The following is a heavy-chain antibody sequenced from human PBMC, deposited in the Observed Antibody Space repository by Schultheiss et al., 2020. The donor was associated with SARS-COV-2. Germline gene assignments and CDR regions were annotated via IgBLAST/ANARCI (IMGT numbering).Heavy chain of an antibody. Sequence: GGSLRLSCAASGFTFSSYAMSWVRQAPGKGLEWVSAISGSGVNTYYADSVKGRFTISRDNSKNTLYLQMNSLRAEDTAVYYCAKWGELYQLLSLNYFDYWGQGTLVTVSS. CDR2: ISGSGVNT. V-gene: IGHV3-23*01. J-gene: IGHJ4*02. CDR1: GFTFSSYA. D-gene: IGHD2-2*01. CDR3: AKWGELYQLLSLNYFDY.